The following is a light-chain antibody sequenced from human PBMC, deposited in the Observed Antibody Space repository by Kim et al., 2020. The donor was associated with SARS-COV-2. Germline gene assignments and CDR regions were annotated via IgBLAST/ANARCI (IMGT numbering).Light chain of an antibody. CDR1: SGNSSYA. V-gene: IGLV4-69*01. CDR2: LNSDGSH. CDR3: QTWGTGTNWV. J-gene: IGLJ3*02. Sequence: VKLTCTLSSGNSSYAIAWHQQQPEKGPRYLMKLNSDGSHSKGDGIPDRFSGSSSGAERYLTISSLQSEDEADYYCQTWGTGTNWVFGGGTQLTVL.